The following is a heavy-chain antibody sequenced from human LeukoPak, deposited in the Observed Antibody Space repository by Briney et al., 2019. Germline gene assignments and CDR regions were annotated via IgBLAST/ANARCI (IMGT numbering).Heavy chain of an antibody. V-gene: IGHV3-7*03. CDR3: AREGGDHVLIDY. CDR2: IKQDGSEK. Sequence: GGSLRLSCAASGFTFGSYWMSWVRQAPGKGLEWVANIKQDGSEKYYVDSVKGRFTISRDNAKNSLYLQMNSLRAEDTAVYCCAREGGDHVLIDYWGQGTLVTVSS. D-gene: IGHD4/OR15-4a*01. CDR1: GFTFGSYW. J-gene: IGHJ4*02.